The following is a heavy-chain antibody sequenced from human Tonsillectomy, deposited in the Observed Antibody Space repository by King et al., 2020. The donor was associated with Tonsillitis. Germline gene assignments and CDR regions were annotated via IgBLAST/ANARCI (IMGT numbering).Heavy chain of an antibody. D-gene: IGHD2-21*02. CDR2: IIPIFGTA. V-gene: IGHV1-69*01. Sequence: QLVQSGAEVKKPGSSVKVSCKASGGTFSSYAISWVRQAPGQGLEWMGGIIPIFGTANYEQKFQGRVTITADESTSTAYMELSSLRSEDTAVYSCAISYCGGDCYSGVDYWGQGTLVTVSS. CDR3: AISYCGGDCYSGVDY. J-gene: IGHJ4*02. CDR1: GGTFSSYA.